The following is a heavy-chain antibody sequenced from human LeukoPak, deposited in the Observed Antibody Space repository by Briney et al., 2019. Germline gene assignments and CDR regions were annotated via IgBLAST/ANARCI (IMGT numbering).Heavy chain of an antibody. J-gene: IGHJ3*02. Sequence: GASVKVSCKASGYTFSSYDISWVRQAPGQGLEWMGWINTYNDNTEYARKFQGRVAMTTDISTSTAYMELRSLRSDDTAVYYCARDRCSSTSCYLLAPLGSSPDAFDIWGQGTTVTVSS. CDR1: GYTFSSYD. CDR3: ARDRCSSTSCYLLAPLGSSPDAFDI. CDR2: INTYNDNT. D-gene: IGHD2-2*01. V-gene: IGHV1-18*01.